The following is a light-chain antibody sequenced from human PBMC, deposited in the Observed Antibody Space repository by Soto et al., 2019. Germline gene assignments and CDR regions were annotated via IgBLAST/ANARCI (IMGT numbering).Light chain of an antibody. CDR3: QQRSNWPPT. CDR1: QSVTTY. V-gene: IGKV3-11*01. CDR2: DAS. Sequence: EVVLTQSPATLSLSPGERATLSCRASQSVTTYLAWYQQKRGQAPRLLVYDASNRATGIPARFSGSVSGTDFTLPISSLEPEDFAVYYCQQRSNWPPTFGQGTKVEIK. J-gene: IGKJ1*01.